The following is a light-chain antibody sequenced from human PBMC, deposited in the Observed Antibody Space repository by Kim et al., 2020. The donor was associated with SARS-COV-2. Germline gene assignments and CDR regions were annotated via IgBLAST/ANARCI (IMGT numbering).Light chain of an antibody. CDR1: QSVSSNY. Sequence: LSLSPGEKATLSCRASQSVSSNYLAWYQQKPGQAPRLLIYEASSRATGIPDRFSGSGSGTDFTLTISSLEPEDSAVYYCQQSGATFGQGTKVEIK. CDR2: EAS. CDR3: QQSGAT. J-gene: IGKJ1*01. V-gene: IGKV3-20*01.